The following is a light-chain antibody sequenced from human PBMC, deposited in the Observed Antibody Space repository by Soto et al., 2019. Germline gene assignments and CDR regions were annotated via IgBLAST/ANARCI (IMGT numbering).Light chain of an antibody. J-gene: IGLJ2*01. Sequence: QSVLTQPPSVSAAPGQKVTISCSGSSSNIENNYVSWYQQLSGTAPKLLIYDNNKRPSEIPDRFSGSKSGTSATLGITGLQTGDEADYHCGTWDSSLNGVVFGGGTKLTVL. CDR2: DNN. CDR3: GTWDSSLNGVV. V-gene: IGLV1-51*01. CDR1: SSNIENNY.